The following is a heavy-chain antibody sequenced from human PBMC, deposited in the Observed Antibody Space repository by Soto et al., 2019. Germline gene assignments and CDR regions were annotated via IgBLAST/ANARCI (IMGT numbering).Heavy chain of an antibody. Sequence: PGGSLRLSCAASGFTFSSYSMNWVRQAPGKGLEWVSSISSSSSYIYYADSVTGRFTISRDNAKNSLYLQMNSLRAEDTAVYYCARDLPLGFGELLPTFDYWGQGTLVTVSS. V-gene: IGHV3-21*01. CDR2: ISSSSSYI. CDR3: ARDLPLGFGELLPTFDY. J-gene: IGHJ4*02. CDR1: GFTFSSYS. D-gene: IGHD3-10*01.